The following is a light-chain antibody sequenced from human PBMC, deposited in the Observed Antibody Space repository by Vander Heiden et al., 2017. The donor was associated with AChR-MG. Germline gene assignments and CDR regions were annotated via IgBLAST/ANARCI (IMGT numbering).Light chain of an antibody. CDR2: RDD. J-gene: IGLJ3*02. CDR3: ATWDASLSGWV. Sequence: QSVLPQPPSASGTPGQTITISCSRSRSNIGGNNHVYWYQHFPGAAPKLLMYRDDQRPSGVPDRFSGSKSGTSVSLAISGLRSEDEAVYYCATWDASLSGWVFGGGTKVTVL. V-gene: IGLV1-47*01. CDR1: RSNIGGNNH.